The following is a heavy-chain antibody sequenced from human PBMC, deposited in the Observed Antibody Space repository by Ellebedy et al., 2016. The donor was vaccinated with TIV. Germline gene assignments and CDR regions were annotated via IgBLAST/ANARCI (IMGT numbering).Heavy chain of an antibody. J-gene: IGHJ6*02. D-gene: IGHD3-10*01. V-gene: IGHV3-30-3*01. CDR3: ARGRITMVRGVIITDYGMDV. CDR1: GFTFSSYA. CDR2: ISYDGSNK. Sequence: GGSLRLXXAASGFTFSSYAMHWVRQAPGKGLEWVAVISYDGSNKYYADSVKGRFTISRDNSKNTLYLQMNSLRAEDTAVYYCARGRITMVRGVIITDYGMDVWGQGTTVTVSS.